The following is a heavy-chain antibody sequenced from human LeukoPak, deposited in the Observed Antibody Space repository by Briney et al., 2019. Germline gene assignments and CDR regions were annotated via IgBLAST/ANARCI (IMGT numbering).Heavy chain of an antibody. CDR1: GYTFTSHG. CDR3: ARGNCGGDCYSFDY. J-gene: IGHJ4*02. V-gene: IGHV1-18*01. CDR2: ISPYNGNT. Sequence: ASVKVSCKASGYTFTSHGIIWVRQAPGQGLEWMAWISPYNGNTNYAQKLQGRVTVTTETSTSTAYMELRSLRSDDTAVYYCARGNCGGDCYSFDYWGQGTLVTVCS. D-gene: IGHD2-21*02.